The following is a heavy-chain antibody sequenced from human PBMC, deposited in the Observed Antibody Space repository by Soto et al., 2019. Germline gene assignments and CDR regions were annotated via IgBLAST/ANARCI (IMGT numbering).Heavy chain of an antibody. D-gene: IGHD5-18*01. CDR2: MRANSGDT. J-gene: IGHJ5*02. Sequence: QVQLVQPGAEVRKPGASVKVSCKASGDIFTNFDFNWVRQATGQGLEWIGWMRANSGDTGHDQKFQGRVRMTRDTSMSTAYMELRSLRAEDTAVYYCARYSYGQGFQAWGQGTLVFVSS. V-gene: IGHV1-8*01. CDR3: ARYSYGQGFQA. CDR1: GDIFTNFD.